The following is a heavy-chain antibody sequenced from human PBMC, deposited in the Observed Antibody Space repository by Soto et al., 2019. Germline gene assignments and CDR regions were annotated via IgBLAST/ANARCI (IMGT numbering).Heavy chain of an antibody. CDR3: ARSGYYYLHFDY. CDR2: INHSGST. V-gene: IGHV4-34*01. Sequence: LSLTCAVYGGSFSGYYWSWIRQPPVKGLEWIGEINHSGSTNYNPSLKSRVTISVDTSKNQFSLKLSSVTAADTAVYYCARSGYYYLHFDYWGQGTLVTVSS. J-gene: IGHJ4*02. D-gene: IGHD3-22*01. CDR1: GGSFSGYY.